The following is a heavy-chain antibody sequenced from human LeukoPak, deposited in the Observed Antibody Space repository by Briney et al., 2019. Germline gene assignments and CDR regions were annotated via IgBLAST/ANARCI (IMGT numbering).Heavy chain of an antibody. CDR3: VRDFRSADY. CDR2: ICPDGTGI. CDR1: GFIFSLYC. V-gene: IGHV3-74*01. Sequence: SGGSLRLSCAASGFIFSLYCMHWVRHAPGKGPMWVSRICPDGTGISYADSVKARFTTSRDNAKNTVYLQMNGLREEDTAVYYCVRDFRSADYWGQGTLVTVSS. J-gene: IGHJ4*02.